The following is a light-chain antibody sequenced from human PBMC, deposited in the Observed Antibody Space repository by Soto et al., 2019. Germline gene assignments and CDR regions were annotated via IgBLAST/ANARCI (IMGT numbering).Light chain of an antibody. J-gene: IGKJ5*01. V-gene: IGKV1-39*01. CDR2: AAS. Sequence: DLHMTQSPSSLSASIGYIFIITCRASQDIGTYLNWYQHKPVKAPKHLIYAASSLQTGVPSRFTGSGSGTEFTLTIDSLKTEDFATYYCQQSYTTHRITFGQGTRLEIK. CDR1: QDIGTY. CDR3: QQSYTTHRIT.